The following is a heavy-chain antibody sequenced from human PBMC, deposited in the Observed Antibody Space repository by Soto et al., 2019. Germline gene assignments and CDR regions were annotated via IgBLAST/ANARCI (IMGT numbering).Heavy chain of an antibody. Sequence: SETLSLTCTVSGGSISSYYWSWIRQPPGKGLEWIGYIYYSGSSNYNPSLKSRVTISVDTSKNQFSLKLSSVTAADTAVYYCARADTAMPLFWYWGQGTLVTVSS. V-gene: IGHV4-59*01. CDR1: GGSISSYY. CDR2: IYYSGSS. J-gene: IGHJ4*02. CDR3: ARADTAMPLFWY. D-gene: IGHD5-18*01.